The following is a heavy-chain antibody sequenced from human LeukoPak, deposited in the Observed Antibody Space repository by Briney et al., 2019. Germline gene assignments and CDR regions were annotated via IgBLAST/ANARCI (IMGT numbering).Heavy chain of an antibody. Sequence: GGSLRLSCAASGFTFSSYGMHWVRQAPGKGLEWVSFIRYDGSNEYYADSVKGRFTISRDNSKNTLYLQMNSLRAEDTAVFYCARDLGYCSGGTCYPGHFGYWGQGTLVTVSS. CDR3: ARDLGYCSGGTCYPGHFGY. CDR1: GFTFSSYG. D-gene: IGHD2-15*01. CDR2: IRYDGSNE. V-gene: IGHV3-30*02. J-gene: IGHJ4*02.